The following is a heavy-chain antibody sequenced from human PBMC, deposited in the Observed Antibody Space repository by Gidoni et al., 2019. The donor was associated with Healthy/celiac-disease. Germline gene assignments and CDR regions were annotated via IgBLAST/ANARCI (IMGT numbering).Heavy chain of an antibody. CDR3: AREGAAAGFDY. CDR2: ISSGGST. CDR1: GFTVSSNY. V-gene: IGHV3-53*04. Sequence: EVQPVESGGGLVQPGGSLRRSRAASGFTVSSNYMSCVRQAPGNGLEWVSVISSGGSTYSADSVKGLFTISRHNSKNTLYLQMNSLRAADTAVYYCAREGAAAGFDYWGQGTLVTVSS. J-gene: IGHJ4*02. D-gene: IGHD6-13*01.